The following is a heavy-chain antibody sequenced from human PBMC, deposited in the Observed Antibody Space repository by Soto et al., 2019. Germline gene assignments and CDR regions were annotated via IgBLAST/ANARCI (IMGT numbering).Heavy chain of an antibody. CDR3: AKEGTSGLYYFAY. CDR1: GFTFSNYA. D-gene: IGHD6-19*01. V-gene: IGHV3-23*01. J-gene: IGHJ4*02. CDR2: ISGSGGSP. Sequence: EVQLLESGGGLVQPGGSLRLSCAASGFTFSNYAMNWVRQAPGKGLEWVSTISGSGGSPYYADSVKGRFTISRDNSNNTLYLQMNSLRAGDSAIYYCAKEGTSGLYYFAYWGQGTLVTVSS.